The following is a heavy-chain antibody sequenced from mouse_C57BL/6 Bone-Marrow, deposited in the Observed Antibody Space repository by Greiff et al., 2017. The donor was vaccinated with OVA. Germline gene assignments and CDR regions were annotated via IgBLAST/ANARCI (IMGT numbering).Heavy chain of an antibody. V-gene: IGHV1-59*01. J-gene: IGHJ2*01. D-gene: IGHD1-1*01. CDR2: IDPSDSYT. Sequence: LQQSGAELVRPGTSVKLSCKASGYTFTSYWMHWVKQRPGQGLEWIGVIDPSDSYTNYNQKFKGKATLTVDTSSSTAYMQLSSLTSEDSAVYYCARGYGSSWGGYFDYWGQGTTLTVSS. CDR1: GYTFTSYW. CDR3: ARGYGSSWGGYFDY.